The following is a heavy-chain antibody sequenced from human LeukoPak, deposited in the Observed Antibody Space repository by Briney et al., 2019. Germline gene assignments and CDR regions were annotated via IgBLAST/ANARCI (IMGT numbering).Heavy chain of an antibody. CDR3: ASETQPLFGSIDAFDI. CDR2: IIPTLNIV. CDR1: EDTFNNYA. J-gene: IGHJ3*02. Sequence: GASVKVSCGASEDTFNNYAISWVRQAPGQGLEWMGRIIPTLNIVNNVQKFQGRVTITADKSTSTAYMELTSLKSEDTAVYYCASETQPLFGSIDAFDIWGQGTMVTVSS. V-gene: IGHV1-69*10. D-gene: IGHD3-10*02.